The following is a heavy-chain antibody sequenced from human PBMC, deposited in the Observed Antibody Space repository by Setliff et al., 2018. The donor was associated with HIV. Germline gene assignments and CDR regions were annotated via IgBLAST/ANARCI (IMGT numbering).Heavy chain of an antibody. CDR3: ASPRGYCSGGTCHFWYFDL. V-gene: IGHV4-39*01. CDR2: ISYSGST. CDR1: GGSISSSTYY. Sequence: LSLTCTVSGGSISSSTYYWGWIRQPPGKGLEWIGTISYSGSTYYNPSLKSRVIISVDTSKNQFSLKLSSVAAADTAVYYCASPRGYCSGGTCHFWYFDLWGRGTLVTVSS. D-gene: IGHD2-15*01. J-gene: IGHJ2*01.